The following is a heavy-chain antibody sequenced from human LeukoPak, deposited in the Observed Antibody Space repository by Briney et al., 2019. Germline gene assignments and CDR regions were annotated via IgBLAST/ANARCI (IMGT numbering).Heavy chain of an antibody. V-gene: IGHV1-3*01. Sequence: GASVKVSCKASGYTFTSCAMHWVRQAPGQRLEWMGWINAGNGNTKYSQKFQGRVTITRDTSASTAYMELSSLRSEDTAVYYCARDSGSSWFFDYWGQGTLVTVSS. D-gene: IGHD6-13*01. J-gene: IGHJ4*02. CDR3: ARDSGSSWFFDY. CDR1: GYTFTSCA. CDR2: INAGNGNT.